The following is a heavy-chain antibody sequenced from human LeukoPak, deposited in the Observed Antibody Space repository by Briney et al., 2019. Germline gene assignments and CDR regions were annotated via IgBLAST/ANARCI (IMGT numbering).Heavy chain of an antibody. CDR3: ARPDYGASGDY. J-gene: IGHJ4*02. D-gene: IGHD4-17*01. CDR2: ISSSSSTI. V-gene: IGHV3-48*01. Sequence: GGSLRLSCAASGFTFSSYSMNWVRQAPGKGLEWVSYISSSSSTIYYADSVKGRFTISRDDSKNTLYLQMNSLKAEDTAVYYCARPDYGASGDYWGQGTLVTVSS. CDR1: GFTFSSYS.